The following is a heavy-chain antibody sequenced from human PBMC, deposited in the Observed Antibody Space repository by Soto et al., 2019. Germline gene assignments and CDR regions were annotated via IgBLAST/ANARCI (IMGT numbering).Heavy chain of an antibody. CDR1: GGSFSGYY. CDR3: ARGNTAHTMQGFDY. J-gene: IGHJ4*02. Sequence: SETLSLTCAVYGGSFSGYYWSWIRQPPGKGLEWIGEINHSGSTNYNPSLKSRVTISVDTSKNQFSLKLSSVTAADTAVYYCARGNTAHTMQGFDYWGQGTLVTVSS. CDR2: INHSGST. V-gene: IGHV4-34*01. D-gene: IGHD3-10*01.